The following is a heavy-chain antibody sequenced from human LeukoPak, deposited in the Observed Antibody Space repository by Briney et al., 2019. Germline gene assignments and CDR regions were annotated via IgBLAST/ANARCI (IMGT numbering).Heavy chain of an antibody. CDR1: GYTFTSHY. CDR3: ARDYCSSTSCRNWFDP. Sequence: GASVKVSCKASGYTFTSHYMHWVRQAPGQGLEWLGIINPSGGSTSYAQKFQGGVTMTRDMSTSTVYMELSSLRSEDTAVYYCARDYCSSTSCRNWFDPWGQGTLVTVSS. J-gene: IGHJ5*02. D-gene: IGHD2-2*01. CDR2: INPSGGST. V-gene: IGHV1-46*01.